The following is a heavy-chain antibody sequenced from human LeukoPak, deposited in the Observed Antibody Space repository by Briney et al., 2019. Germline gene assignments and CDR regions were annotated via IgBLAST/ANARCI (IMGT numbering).Heavy chain of an antibody. CDR1: GFTFSSYA. Sequence: GGSLRLSCAASGFTFSSYAMSWVRQAPGQGLEWVSSISGSGGSTYYADSVKGRFTISRDNSKNTLYLQMNSLRAEDTAVYYCAKGSYVRFMEWLPLGYFDYWGQGTLVTVS. CDR3: AKGSYVRFMEWLPLGYFDY. D-gene: IGHD3-3*01. V-gene: IGHV3-23*01. CDR2: ISGSGGST. J-gene: IGHJ4*02.